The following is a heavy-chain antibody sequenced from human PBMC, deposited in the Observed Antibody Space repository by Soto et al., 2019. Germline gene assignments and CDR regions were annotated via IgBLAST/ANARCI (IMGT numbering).Heavy chain of an antibody. D-gene: IGHD3-10*01. Sequence: QVQLVQSGAVVKKPGSSVEVSCKASGGTFNGYGISWVRQAPGQGLEWMGGTVPVFDTSKYAPRFQGRVTITAYNSTSTAYMELSSVRSEDTAIYFCARGVSNSGAYYTGPSAYDLWGQGTLVIVSS. J-gene: IGHJ3*01. CDR1: GGTFNGYG. CDR2: TVPVFDTS. CDR3: ARGVSNSGAYYTGPSAYDL. V-gene: IGHV1-69*06.